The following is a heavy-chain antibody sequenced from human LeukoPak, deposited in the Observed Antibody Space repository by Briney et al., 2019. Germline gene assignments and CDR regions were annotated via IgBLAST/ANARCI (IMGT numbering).Heavy chain of an antibody. V-gene: IGHV3-30*02. CDR1: GFTFSNYG. D-gene: IGHD4-17*01. CDR3: ARDSYGDANFDS. Sequence: GGSLRLSCEASGFTFSNYGVHWVRQAPGKGLEWVAFRGYDGSHKYYADSVKGRFTISRDISKNAVYLQMNSLRAEDTAVYYCARDSYGDANFDSWGQGTLVTVSS. J-gene: IGHJ4*02. CDR2: RGYDGSHK.